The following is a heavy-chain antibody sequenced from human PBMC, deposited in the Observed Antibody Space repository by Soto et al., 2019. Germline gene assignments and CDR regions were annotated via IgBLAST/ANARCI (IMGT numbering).Heavy chain of an antibody. J-gene: IGHJ4*02. CDR2: ISYDGSNK. CDR3: ARPPGDILTGYYHFDY. CDR1: GFTFSSYA. D-gene: IGHD3-9*01. V-gene: IGHV3-30-3*01. Sequence: GGSLRLSCAASGFTFSSYAMHWVRQAPGKGLEWVAVISYDGSNKYYADSVKGRFTISRDNSKNTLYLQMNSLRAEDTAVYYCARPPGDILTGYYHFDYWGQGTLVTVSS.